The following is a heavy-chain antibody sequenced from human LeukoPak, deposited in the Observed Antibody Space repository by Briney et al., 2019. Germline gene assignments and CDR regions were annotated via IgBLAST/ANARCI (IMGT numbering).Heavy chain of an antibody. D-gene: IGHD3-10*01. CDR2: IKQDGSEK. V-gene: IGHV3-7*01. Sequence: PGGSLRLSCAASGFTFSSYWMSWVRQAPGKGLEWVANIKQDGSEKYYVDSVKGRFTISRDNAKNSLYLQMNSLRAEDTAVYYCASEAWGLWFGEPYFDYWGQGTLVTVSS. J-gene: IGHJ4*02. CDR1: GFTFSSYW. CDR3: ASEAWGLWFGEPYFDY.